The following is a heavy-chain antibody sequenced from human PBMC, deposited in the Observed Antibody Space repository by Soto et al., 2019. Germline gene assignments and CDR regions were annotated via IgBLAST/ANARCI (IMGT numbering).Heavy chain of an antibody. CDR1: GGTFSSYT. J-gene: IGHJ4*02. D-gene: IGHD3-22*01. Sequence: SVKVSCKASGGTFSSYTISWVRQAPGQGLEWMGRIIPILGIANYAQKFQGRVTITADKSTSTAYMELSSLRSEDTAVYYCARGPLGYYDSSGHYYFDYWGQGTLVTVSS. CDR3: ARGPLGYYDSSGHYYFDY. CDR2: IIPILGIA. V-gene: IGHV1-69*02.